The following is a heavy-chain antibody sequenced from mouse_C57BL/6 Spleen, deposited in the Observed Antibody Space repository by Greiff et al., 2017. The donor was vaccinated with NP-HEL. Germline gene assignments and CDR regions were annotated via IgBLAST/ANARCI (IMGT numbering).Heavy chain of an antibody. Sequence: VQLQQSGPELVKPGASVKISCKASGYAFSSSWMNWVKQRPGKGLEWIGRIYPGDGDTNYNGKFKGKATLTADKSSSTAYMQLSSLTSEDSAVYFCAETAQATGDYWGQGTTLTVSS. CDR1: GYAFSSSW. CDR3: AETAQATGDY. CDR2: IYPGDGDT. V-gene: IGHV1-82*01. D-gene: IGHD3-2*02. J-gene: IGHJ2*01.